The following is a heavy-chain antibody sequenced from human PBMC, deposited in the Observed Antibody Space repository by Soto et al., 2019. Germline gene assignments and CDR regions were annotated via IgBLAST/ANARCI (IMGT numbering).Heavy chain of an antibody. CDR2: TYYKSKWNN. D-gene: IGHD1-7*01. CDR1: GDSVSSNSAA. J-gene: IGHJ6*02. CDR3: TGITWFRGMDV. V-gene: IGHV6-1*01. Sequence: QTLSLTCAISGDSVSSNSAAWNWIRLSPSRGLEWLGRTYYKSKWNNDYALSVKSRITINPDTSKNQFSLHLYSVTPEDTAVYYCTGITWFRGMDVWGQGTPVTVSS.